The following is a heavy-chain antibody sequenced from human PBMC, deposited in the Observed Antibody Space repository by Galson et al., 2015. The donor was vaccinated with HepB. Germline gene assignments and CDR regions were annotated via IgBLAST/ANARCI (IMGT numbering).Heavy chain of an antibody. J-gene: IGHJ1*01. V-gene: IGHV3-30-3*01. CDR1: RFTFSSYA. CDR3: ARDPIGDDSSGYLDH. CDR2: ISYDGSNK. D-gene: IGHD3-22*01. Sequence: SLRLSCAASRFTFSSYAMHWVRQAPGKGLEWVAIISYDGSNKYYADSVKGRFTISRDNSKNTLYLQMNSLRPEDTAVYHCARDPIGDDSSGYLDHWGQGTLVTVSS.